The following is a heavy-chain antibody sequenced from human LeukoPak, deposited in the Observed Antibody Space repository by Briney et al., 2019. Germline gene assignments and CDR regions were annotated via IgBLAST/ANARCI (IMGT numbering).Heavy chain of an antibody. CDR1: GFTFSSHA. V-gene: IGHV3-23*01. D-gene: IGHD3-22*01. Sequence: GGSLRLSCAASGFTFSSHAMSRVRQAPGKGLEWVSTISGSGGSTYYADSVKGRFTISRDNSKNTLYLQMNSLRAEDTAVYYCAKVREYYYDSSGYCFDYWGQGTLVTVSS. CDR3: AKVREYYYDSSGYCFDY. J-gene: IGHJ4*02. CDR2: ISGSGGST.